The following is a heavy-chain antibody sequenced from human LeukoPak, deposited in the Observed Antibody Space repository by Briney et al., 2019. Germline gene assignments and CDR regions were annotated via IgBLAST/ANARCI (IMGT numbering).Heavy chain of an antibody. CDR2: TNHSGST. CDR1: GFTFVSYE. D-gene: IGHD3-16*02. CDR3: ARRNNGNYVWGSYRSYYFDY. J-gene: IGHJ4*02. Sequence: PGGSLRLSCAASGFTFVSYEMNWVRQPPGKGLEWIGETNHSGSTNYNPSLKSRVTISVDTSKNQFSLKLSSVTAADTAVYYCARRNNGNYVWGSYRSYYFDYWGQGTLVTVSS. V-gene: IGHV4-34*01.